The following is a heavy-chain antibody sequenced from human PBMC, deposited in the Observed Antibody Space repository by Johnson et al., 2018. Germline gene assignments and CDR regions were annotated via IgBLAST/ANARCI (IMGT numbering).Heavy chain of an antibody. J-gene: IGHJ6*03. CDR1: GYTFTSYA. CDR2: INAGNGNT. CDR3: ARPYPDSRDYYDMDV. V-gene: IGHV1-3*01. Sequence: QVQLVQSGAEVKKPGASVKVSCKASGYTFTSYAMHWVRQAPGQRLEWMGWINAGNGNTKYSQKFQGRVTITRDTSASTAYRELSSQRSEDTAVYYWARPYPDSRDYYDMDVWGKGTTVTVSS. D-gene: IGHD6-13*01.